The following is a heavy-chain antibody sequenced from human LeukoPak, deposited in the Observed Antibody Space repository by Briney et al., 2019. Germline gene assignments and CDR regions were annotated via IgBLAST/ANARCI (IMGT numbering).Heavy chain of an antibody. J-gene: IGHJ4*02. CDR2: IKQDGSEI. V-gene: IGHV3-7*01. D-gene: IGHD5-12*01. CDR1: GFTFSNYW. Sequence: GGSLRLSCAASGFTFSNYWMTWVRQAPGKGLEWVANIKQDGSEISYVDSVKGRFTISRDNAKNSVYLQMNSLRAEDTAVYYCARDGGVSGYDLLDYWGQGTLVTVSS. CDR3: ARDGGVSGYDLLDY.